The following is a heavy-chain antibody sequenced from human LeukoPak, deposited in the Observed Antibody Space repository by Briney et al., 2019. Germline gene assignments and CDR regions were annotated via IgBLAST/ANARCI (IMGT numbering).Heavy chain of an antibody. J-gene: IGHJ4*02. CDR2: IYYSGSA. V-gene: IGHV4-39*01. CDR3: AQACGYSYGHLNY. Sequence: SETLSLTCTVSDGSISSNGYYWGWIRQPPGKGLEWIGSIYYSGSAYYNPSLKSRVTISVDTSKNQFSLNLSSVTAADTAVYYCAQACGYSYGHLNYWGQGTLVTVSS. D-gene: IGHD5-18*01. CDR1: DGSISSNGYY.